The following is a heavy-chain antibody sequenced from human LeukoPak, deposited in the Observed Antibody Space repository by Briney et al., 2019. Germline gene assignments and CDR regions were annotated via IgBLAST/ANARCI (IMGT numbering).Heavy chain of an antibody. Sequence: GGSLRLSCAASGFTYSSYGMHWVRQAPGKGLEWVAFIRYDGSNKYYADSVKGRFTISRDNAKNSLYLQMNSLRAEDTAVYYCARDLYSGYDSSNYWGQGTLVTVSS. CDR3: ARDLYSGYDSSNY. CDR2: IRYDGSNK. V-gene: IGHV3-30*02. J-gene: IGHJ4*02. CDR1: GFTYSSYG. D-gene: IGHD5-12*01.